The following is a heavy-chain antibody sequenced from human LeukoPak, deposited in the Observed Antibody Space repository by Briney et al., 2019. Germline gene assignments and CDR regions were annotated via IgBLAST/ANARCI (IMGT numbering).Heavy chain of an antibody. Sequence: PGGSLRLSCAASGFTFSSYVMHWVRQAPGKGLEGVAVIWYDGSNKYYADSVKGRFTISRDNSKNTLYLQINSLRAENTPVHYFAEDLGGYYFYFDYWGQGTLVTVSS. D-gene: IGHD3-3*01. V-gene: IGHV3-33*06. CDR1: GFTFSSYV. CDR3: AEDLGGYYFYFDY. J-gene: IGHJ4*02. CDR2: IWYDGSNK.